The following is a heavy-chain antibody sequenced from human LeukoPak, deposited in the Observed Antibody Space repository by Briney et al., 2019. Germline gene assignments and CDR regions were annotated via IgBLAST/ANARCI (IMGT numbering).Heavy chain of an antibody. CDR1: GYSFTSYG. CDR3: ARDLYYFDSRGNYFDTFDI. V-gene: IGHV1-18*01. CDR2: IGAYNGNT. D-gene: IGHD3-22*01. Sequence: ASVKVSCKGSGYSFTSYGLSWVRQAPGQGLEWMGWIGAYNGNTYYAQKFQGRVTMTTDTSMSTAYMELRSLRSDDTAVYYCARDLYYFDSRGNYFDTFDIWGQGTLVTVSS. J-gene: IGHJ3*02.